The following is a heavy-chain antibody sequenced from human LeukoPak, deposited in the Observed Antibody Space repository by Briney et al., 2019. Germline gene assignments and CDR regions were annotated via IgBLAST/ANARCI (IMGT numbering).Heavy chain of an antibody. CDR3: ARDLLRYDYYDSSGYSY. CDR1: GFTFSSYS. J-gene: IGHJ4*02. Sequence: GGSLRLSCAASGFTFSSYSMNWVRQAPGKGLEWVANIKQDGSEKYYVDSVKGRFTISRDNAKNSLYLQMNSLRAEDTAVYYCARDLLRYDYYDSSGYSYWGQGTLVTVSS. V-gene: IGHV3-7*01. CDR2: IKQDGSEK. D-gene: IGHD3-22*01.